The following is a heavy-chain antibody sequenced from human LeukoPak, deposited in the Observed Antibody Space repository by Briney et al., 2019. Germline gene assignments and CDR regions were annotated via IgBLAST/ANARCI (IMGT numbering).Heavy chain of an antibody. D-gene: IGHD3-10*01. V-gene: IGHV1-46*01. Sequence: ASVKVSCKASGYTFTSYYMHWVRQAPGQGLEWMGIINPSGGSTSYAQKFQGRVTMTRDTSTSTVYMELSSLRSEDTAVYYCARGRYLYYYGSGSPRGWFDPWGQGTLVTVSS. CDR2: INPSGGST. J-gene: IGHJ5*02. CDR3: ARGRYLYYYGSGSPRGWFDP. CDR1: GYTFTSYY.